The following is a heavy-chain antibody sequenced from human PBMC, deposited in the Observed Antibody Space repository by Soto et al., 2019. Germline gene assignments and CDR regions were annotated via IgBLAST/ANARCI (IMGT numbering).Heavy chain of an antibody. Sequence: ESGGGVVQPGRSLRLSCAASGFTFSSYGMHWVRQAPGKGLEWVAVISYDGSNKYYADSVKGRFTISRDNSKNTLYLQMNSLRAEDTAVYYCAKMFGVVVINYYGMDVWGQGTTVTVSS. V-gene: IGHV3-30*18. J-gene: IGHJ6*02. CDR1: GFTFSSYG. CDR3: AKMFGVVVINYYGMDV. D-gene: IGHD3-22*01. CDR2: ISYDGSNK.